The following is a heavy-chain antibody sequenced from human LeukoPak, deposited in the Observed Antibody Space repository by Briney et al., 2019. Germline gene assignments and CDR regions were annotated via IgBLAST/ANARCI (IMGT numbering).Heavy chain of an antibody. Sequence: PGGSLRLSCVASGFTFSNFAISWVRQAPGKGPEWVSAISGSGLSTYYADSVKGRFTISRDNSKNTVYLQMNGLSAEDAAVYYCAKRGGFDSSGYYQPPEDYWGQGTLVTVSS. CDR1: GFTFSNFA. D-gene: IGHD3-22*01. J-gene: IGHJ4*02. V-gene: IGHV3-23*01. CDR2: ISGSGLST. CDR3: AKRGGFDSSGYYQPPEDY.